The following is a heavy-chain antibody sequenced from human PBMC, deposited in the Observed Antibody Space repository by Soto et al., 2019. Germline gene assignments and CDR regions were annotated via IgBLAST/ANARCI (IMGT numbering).Heavy chain of an antibody. Sequence: SVKVSCKASGGTFSSYAISWVRRAPGQGLEWMGGIIPIFGTANYAQKFQGRVTITADESTSTAYMELSSLRSEDTAVYYCARGSLLTTVTTFDYWGQGTLVTVPS. J-gene: IGHJ4*02. CDR3: ARGSLLTTVTTFDY. D-gene: IGHD4-17*01. CDR2: IIPIFGTA. V-gene: IGHV1-69*13. CDR1: GGTFSSYA.